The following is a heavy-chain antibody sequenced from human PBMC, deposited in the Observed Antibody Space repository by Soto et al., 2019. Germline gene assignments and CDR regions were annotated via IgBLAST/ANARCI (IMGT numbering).Heavy chain of an antibody. D-gene: IGHD3-3*01. CDR1: GDSISSNNHY. J-gene: IGHJ6*02. CDR3: ARYPIDYTNSGYNFYGLDV. Sequence: PSETLSLTCIVSGDSISSNNHYWGWIRQPPGKGLEWIGSIYYSGSTYYNPSLKSRVTISVDTSKNRFALKLSSVTAADTALYYCARYPIDYTNSGYNFYGLDVWGQGTTVTVSS. V-gene: IGHV4-39*01. CDR2: IYYSGST.